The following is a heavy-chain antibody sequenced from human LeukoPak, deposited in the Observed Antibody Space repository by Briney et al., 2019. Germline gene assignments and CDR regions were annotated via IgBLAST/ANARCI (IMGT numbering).Heavy chain of an antibody. CDR3: ARGHDFWSGYHTLRPNYYFDY. J-gene: IGHJ4*02. D-gene: IGHD3-3*01. CDR1: GDSISSGGYS. CDR2: IYQSGST. Sequence: SETLFLTCAVSGDSISSGGYSWSWIRQPPGKGLEWIGYIYQSGSTYYNPSLKSRVTISVDRSRNQFSLKLSSVTAADTAVYYCARGHDFWSGYHTLRPNYYFDYWGQGTLVTVSS. V-gene: IGHV4-30-2*01.